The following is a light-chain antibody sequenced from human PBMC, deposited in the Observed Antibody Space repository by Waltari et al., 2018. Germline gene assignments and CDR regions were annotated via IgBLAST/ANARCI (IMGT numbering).Light chain of an antibody. CDR3: QQYNIWPYT. Sequence: DIQMTQSPSTLSASVGDRVTITCRASQSISNWLAWYQQKPGKAPKVLIYKSFTLQSGVRSRFSGSGSETECSLTISSLQPDDFATYYCQQYNIWPYTFGQGTTLEI. CDR2: KSF. V-gene: IGKV1-5*03. CDR1: QSISNW. J-gene: IGKJ2*01.